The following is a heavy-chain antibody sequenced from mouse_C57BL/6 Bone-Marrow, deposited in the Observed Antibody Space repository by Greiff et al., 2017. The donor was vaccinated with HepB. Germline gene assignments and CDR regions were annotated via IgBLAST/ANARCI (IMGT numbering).Heavy chain of an antibody. D-gene: IGHD2-1*01. V-gene: IGHV1-69*01. CDR1: GYTFTSYW. CDR2: IDPSDSYT. J-gene: IGHJ2*01. Sequence: VQLQQSGAELVMPGASVKLSCKASGYTFTSYWMHWVKQRPGQGLEWIGEIDPSDSYTNYNQKFKGKSTLTVDKSSSPAYMQLSSLPSEDSAVNYCAREVGFFGNYVFDYWGQGTTLPVSS. CDR3: AREVGFFGNYVFDY.